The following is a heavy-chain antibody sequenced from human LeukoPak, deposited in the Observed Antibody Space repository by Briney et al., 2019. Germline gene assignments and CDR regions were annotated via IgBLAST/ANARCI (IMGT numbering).Heavy chain of an antibody. CDR2: ISYDGSNK. J-gene: IGHJ4*02. Sequence: GGSLRLSCAASGSTFSSYAMHWVRQAPGKGLEWVAVISYDGSNKYYADSVKGRFTISRDNSKNTLYLQMNSLRAEDTAVYYCARDLGYCSGGSCYPRGYFDYWGQGTLVTVSS. D-gene: IGHD2-15*01. CDR1: GSTFSSYA. V-gene: IGHV3-30*04. CDR3: ARDLGYCSGGSCYPRGYFDY.